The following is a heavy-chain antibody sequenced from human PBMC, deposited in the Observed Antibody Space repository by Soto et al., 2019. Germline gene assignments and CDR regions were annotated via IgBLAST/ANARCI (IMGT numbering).Heavy chain of an antibody. CDR2: IHAGNGNT. D-gene: IGHD3-10*01. CDR1: GYTFTSYA. V-gene: IGHV1-3*01. CDR3: ARVTKMIGCYGSGSYFDY. Sequence: ASVKVSCKASGYTFTSYAMHWVRQAPGQRLEWIGWIHAGNGNTKYSQKFQGRVTITRDTSASTAYMELSSLRSEDTAVYYCARVTKMIGCYGSGSYFDYWVQGTLVTVSS. J-gene: IGHJ4*02.